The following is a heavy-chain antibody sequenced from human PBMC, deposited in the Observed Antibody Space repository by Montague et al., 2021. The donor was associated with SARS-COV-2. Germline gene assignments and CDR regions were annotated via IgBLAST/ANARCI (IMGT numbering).Heavy chain of an antibody. J-gene: IGHJ6*02. CDR3: ARGLMVYNGMDV. Sequence: SLRLSCAASGFTFSDYYMSWFRQAPGKGLEWVSYISSSSSYTNYADSVKGRFTISRDNAKNSLYLQMNSLRAEDTAVYYCARGLMVYNGMDVWGQGTTVTVSS. D-gene: IGHD2-8*01. CDR1: GFTFSDYY. CDR2: ISSSSSYT. V-gene: IGHV3-11*05.